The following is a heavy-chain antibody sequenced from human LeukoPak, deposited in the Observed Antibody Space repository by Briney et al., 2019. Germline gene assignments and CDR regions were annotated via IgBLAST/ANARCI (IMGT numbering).Heavy chain of an antibody. CDR1: GFTVSSNY. CDR3: ARASGQLWSNYYYYYYMDV. CDR2: IYSGGST. Sequence: PGGSLRLSCAASGFTVSSNYMSWVRQAPGKGLEWVSVIYSGGSTYYADSVKGRFTISRDNSKNTLYLQMNSLRAEDTAVYYCARASGQLWSNYYYYYYMDVWGKGTTVTVSS. J-gene: IGHJ6*03. V-gene: IGHV3-66*02. D-gene: IGHD5-18*01.